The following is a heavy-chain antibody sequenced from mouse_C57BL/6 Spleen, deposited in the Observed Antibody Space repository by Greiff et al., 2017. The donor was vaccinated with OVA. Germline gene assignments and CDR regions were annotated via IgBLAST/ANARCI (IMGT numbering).Heavy chain of an antibody. J-gene: IGHJ2*01. CDR1: GYTFTSYG. D-gene: IGHD2-1*01. Sequence: VQLQQSGAELARPGASVKLSCKASGYTFTSYGISWVKQRTGQGLEWIGEIYPRSGNTYYNEKFKGKATLTADKSTSTAYMELRSLTSEDSAVYFCARKDYYGNYFDYWGQGTTLTVSS. CDR3: ARKDYYGNYFDY. V-gene: IGHV1-81*01. CDR2: IYPRSGNT.